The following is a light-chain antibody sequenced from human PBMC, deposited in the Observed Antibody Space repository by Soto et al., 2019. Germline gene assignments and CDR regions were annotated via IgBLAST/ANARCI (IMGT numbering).Light chain of an antibody. Sequence: ELVMTQSPATLSASPGERATLSCRASQSVITNVASYQQKPGQAPRLLIYGASTRATGIPARFSGSGSGTEFTLTISSLQSEDFAVYYCQHYNHWPMYTFGQGTKVEIK. J-gene: IGKJ2*01. V-gene: IGKV3-15*01. CDR2: GAS. CDR3: QHYNHWPMYT. CDR1: QSVITN.